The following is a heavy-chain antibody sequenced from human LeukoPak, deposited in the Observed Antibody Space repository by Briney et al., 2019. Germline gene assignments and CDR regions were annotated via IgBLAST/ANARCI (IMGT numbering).Heavy chain of an antibody. CDR2: INPNSGGT. CDR1: GYTFTGYY. J-gene: IGHJ4*02. CDR3: ARERSGSPDY. D-gene: IGHD3-10*01. V-gene: IGHV1-2*02. Sequence: ASVKVSCKASGYTFTGYYMHWVRQAPGQGLEWTGWINPNSGGTNYAQKFQGRVTMTRDTSLTTAYMELSRLRSDDTAVYYCARERSGSPDYWGQGTLVTVSS.